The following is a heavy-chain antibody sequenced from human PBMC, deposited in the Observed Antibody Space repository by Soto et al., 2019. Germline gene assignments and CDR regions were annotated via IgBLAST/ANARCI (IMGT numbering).Heavy chain of an antibody. CDR2: IGPYNGNT. D-gene: IGHD2-15*01. V-gene: IGHV1-18*01. J-gene: IGHJ2*01. CDR3: ARSYCTVGSCYTCWHFDL. Sequence: QAQLVQSGAEVKKPGASVKVSCQAGGYTFADYGISWVRQAPGQGLEWVGWIGPYNGNTNYAQNLQDRVTMTTDTSTNTAYMELRSLRSDDTALYYCARSYCTVGSCYTCWHFDLWGRGTLLTVSS. CDR1: GYTFADYG.